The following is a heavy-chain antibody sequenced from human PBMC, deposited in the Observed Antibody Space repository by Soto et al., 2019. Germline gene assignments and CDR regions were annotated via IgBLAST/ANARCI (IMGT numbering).Heavy chain of an antibody. CDR2: ISSSSSYI. Sequence: EVQLVESGGGLVKPGGSLRLSCAASGFTFSSYSMNWVRQAPGKGLEWVSSISSSSSYIYYVDSVKGRFTISRDNAKNSLYLQMNSLRAEDTAVYYCARDPYTSYAFDIWGQGTMVTVSS. D-gene: IGHD2-2*02. V-gene: IGHV3-21*01. J-gene: IGHJ3*02. CDR1: GFTFSSYS. CDR3: ARDPYTSYAFDI.